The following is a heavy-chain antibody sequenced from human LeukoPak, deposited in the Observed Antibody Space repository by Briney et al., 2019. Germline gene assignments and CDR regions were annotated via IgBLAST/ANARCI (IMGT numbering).Heavy chain of an antibody. Sequence: GGSLRLSCAASGFTFSPYSMTWVRQAPGKGLECVSYISSSSTTIYYAASVKGRFTISRDNVKNSLYLQMNSLRDEDTAVYYCARDDSSGYWGQGTLVTVSS. V-gene: IGHV3-48*02. CDR2: ISSSSTTI. J-gene: IGHJ4*02. CDR3: ARDDSSGY. D-gene: IGHD3-22*01. CDR1: GFTFSPYS.